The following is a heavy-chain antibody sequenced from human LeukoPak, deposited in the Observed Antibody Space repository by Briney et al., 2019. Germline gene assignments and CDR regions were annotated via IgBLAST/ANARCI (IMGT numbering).Heavy chain of an antibody. V-gene: IGHV4-4*07. J-gene: IGHJ5*02. CDR3: ARDEGSRGATVTGVTRYNWFDP. Sequence: SETLSLTCTVSGGSIISYFWSWIRQPAGKGLEWIGRIYTSGSTNYNPSLKSRVTISVDKSKNQFSLKLSSVTAADTAVYYCARDEGSRGATVTGVTRYNWFDPWGQGTLVTVSS. CDR2: IYTSGST. CDR1: GGSIISYF. D-gene: IGHD4-17*01.